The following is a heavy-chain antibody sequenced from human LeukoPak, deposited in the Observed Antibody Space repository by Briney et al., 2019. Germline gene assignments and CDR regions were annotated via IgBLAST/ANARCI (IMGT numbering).Heavy chain of an antibody. D-gene: IGHD2-8*01. CDR2: IYYSGST. J-gene: IGHJ4*02. Sequence: SETLSLTCTVSGGSISSYYWSWIRQPPGKGLEWIGYIYYSGSTNHNPSLKSRVTISVDTSKNQFSLKLSSVTAADTAVYYCAREAMARFDYWGQGTLVTVSS. V-gene: IGHV4-59*01. CDR1: GGSISSYY. CDR3: AREAMARFDY.